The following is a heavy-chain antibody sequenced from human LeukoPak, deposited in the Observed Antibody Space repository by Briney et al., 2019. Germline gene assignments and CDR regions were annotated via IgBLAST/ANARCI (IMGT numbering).Heavy chain of an antibody. J-gene: IGHJ5*02. CDR2: IGGYTGHT. D-gene: IGHD2-15*01. CDR1: GYSFTSYG. CDR3: ARDGSCSGGSCAMDGWFDP. Sequence: GASVKVPCKTSGYSFTSYGVTWVRQVPGQGLEWMGWIGGYTGHTNYVQRFQGRVTMTTDTSTSTAYMELRSLTSDDTAVYYCARDGSCSGGSCAMDGWFDPWGQGTLVTVSS. V-gene: IGHV1-18*01.